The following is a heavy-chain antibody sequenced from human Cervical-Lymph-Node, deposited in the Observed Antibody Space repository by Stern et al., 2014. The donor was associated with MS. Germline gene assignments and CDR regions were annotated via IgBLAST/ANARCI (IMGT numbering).Heavy chain of an antibody. CDR2: ISSYTGNT. D-gene: IGHD2-15*01. Sequence: VQLVQSGAEVKKPGASVKVSCTASGYTFTTYAISWVRQAPGQGLEWMGWISSYTGNTNYAQKLQGSVDMTTDTATRAAYMELRGVRSDDAAVYYCARGLLGSENAFDIWGQGTMVTVSS. J-gene: IGHJ3*02. CDR3: ARGLLGSENAFDI. CDR1: GYTFTTYA. V-gene: IGHV1-18*01.